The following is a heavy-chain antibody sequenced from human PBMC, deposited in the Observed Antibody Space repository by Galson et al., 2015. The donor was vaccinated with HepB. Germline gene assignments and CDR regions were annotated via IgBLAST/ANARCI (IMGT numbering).Heavy chain of an antibody. CDR3: ARVVYDSSGGDAFDI. V-gene: IGHV3-21*01. CDR1: GFTFRIYI. D-gene: IGHD3-22*01. CDR2: ISSSRSYI. Sequence: SLRLSCAASGFTFRIYIMNWVRQAPGKGLEWVSSISSSRSYIAYADSVKGRLTISRDNVKNSLYLQMNSLRAEDTAVYYCARVVYDSSGGDAFDIWGQGTMVTVSS. J-gene: IGHJ3*02.